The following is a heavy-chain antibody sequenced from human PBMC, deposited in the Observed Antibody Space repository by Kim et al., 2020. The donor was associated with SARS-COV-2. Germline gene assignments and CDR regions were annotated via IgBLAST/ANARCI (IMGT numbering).Heavy chain of an antibody. CDR2: ISSTSNYI. CDR3: ARGPYSGYEYFFDY. D-gene: IGHD5-12*01. CDR1: GFTFSNYH. V-gene: IGHV3-21*01. Sequence: GGSLRLPCAASGFTFSNYHMHWIRQAPGKGLEWVSSISSTSNYIYYADSVKGRFTISRDNAKNSLYLQMNSLRAEDTALYYCARGPYSGYEYFFDYWGQGALVTVTS. J-gene: IGHJ4*02.